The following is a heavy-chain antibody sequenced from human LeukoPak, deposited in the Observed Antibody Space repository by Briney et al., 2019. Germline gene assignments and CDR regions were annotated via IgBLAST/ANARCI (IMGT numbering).Heavy chain of an antibody. CDR3: ARGRYSSSSLLFYFDY. D-gene: IGHD6-6*01. V-gene: IGHV1-69*05. J-gene: IGHJ4*02. CDR2: IIPIFGTA. CDR1: GGTFSSYA. Sequence: SVKVSCKASGGTFSSYAISWVRQAPGQGLEWMGGIIPIFGTANYAQKFQGRVTITTDESTSTAYMELSSLRSEDTAVYYCARGRYSSSSLLFYFDYWGQGTLVTVSS.